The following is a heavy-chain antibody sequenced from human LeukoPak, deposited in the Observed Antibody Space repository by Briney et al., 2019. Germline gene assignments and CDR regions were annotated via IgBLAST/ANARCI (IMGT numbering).Heavy chain of an antibody. J-gene: IGHJ5*02. CDR3: ARDNQYYDFWSGFGP. D-gene: IGHD3-3*01. Sequence: SETLSLTCTVSGGSISSYYWSWIRQPPGKGLEWIGYIYYSGSTNYNPSLKSRVTISVDTSKNQFSLKLSSVTAADTAVYYCARDNQYYDFWSGFGPWGQGTLVTVSS. CDR1: GGSISSYY. V-gene: IGHV4-59*01. CDR2: IYYSGST.